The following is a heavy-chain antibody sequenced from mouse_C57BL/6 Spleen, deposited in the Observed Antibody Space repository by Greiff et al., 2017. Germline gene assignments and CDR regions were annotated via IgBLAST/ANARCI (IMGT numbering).Heavy chain of an antibody. CDR2: IHPNSGST. J-gene: IGHJ2*01. V-gene: IGHV1-64*01. D-gene: IGHD3-2*02. Sequence: QVQLKQPGAELVKPGASVKLSCKASGYTFTSYWMHWVKQRPGQGLEWIGMIHPNSGSTNYNEKFKSKATLTVDKSSSTAYMQLSSLTSEDSAVYYGARGNRSGYYFDYWGQGTTLTVSS. CDR3: ARGNRSGYYFDY. CDR1: GYTFTSYW.